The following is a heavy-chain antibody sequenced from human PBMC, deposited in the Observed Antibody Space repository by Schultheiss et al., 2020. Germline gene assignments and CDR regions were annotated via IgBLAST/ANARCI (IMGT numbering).Heavy chain of an antibody. V-gene: IGHV4-34*01. CDR1: GGSFSGYY. Sequence: SETLSLTCAVYGGSFSGYYWSWIRQPPGKGLEWIGEINHSGSTNYNPSLKSRVTISVDTSKNQFSLKLSSVTAADTAVYYCARGWREYQLLYSPRYFDYWGQGNLVTVSS. CDR2: INHSGST. D-gene: IGHD2-2*02. CDR3: ARGWREYQLLYSPRYFDY. J-gene: IGHJ4*02.